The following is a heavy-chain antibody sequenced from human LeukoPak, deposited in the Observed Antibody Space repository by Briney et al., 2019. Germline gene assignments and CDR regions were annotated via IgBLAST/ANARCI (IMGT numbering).Heavy chain of an antibody. V-gene: IGHV3-33*08. CDR2: IWYDGSNK. J-gene: IGHJ3*02. D-gene: IGHD6-13*01. CDR3: ARDDYIAAAGSSPDAFDI. CDR1: GFIFSNYW. Sequence: GGSLRLSCAASGFIFSNYWMSWVRQAPGKGLEWVAVIWYDGSNKYYADSVKGRFTISRDNSKNTLYLQMNSLRAEDTAVYYCARDDYIAAAGSSPDAFDIWGQGTMVTVSS.